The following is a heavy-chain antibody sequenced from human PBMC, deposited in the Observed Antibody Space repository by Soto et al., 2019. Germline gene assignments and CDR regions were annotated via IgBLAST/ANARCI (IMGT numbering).Heavy chain of an antibody. CDR2: ISAYNGNT. J-gene: IGHJ6*02. D-gene: IGHD2-15*01. CDR1: GYTFTSYG. Sequence: QVQLVQSGAEVKKPGASVKVSCKASGYTFTSYGISWVRQDPGQGLEWMGWISAYNGNTNYAQKLQGRVTMTTDTSTSTAYMELRSLRSDDTAVYYCARVRGIVVVVAATPSGMDVWGQGTTVTVSS. CDR3: ARVRGIVVVVAATPSGMDV. V-gene: IGHV1-18*01.